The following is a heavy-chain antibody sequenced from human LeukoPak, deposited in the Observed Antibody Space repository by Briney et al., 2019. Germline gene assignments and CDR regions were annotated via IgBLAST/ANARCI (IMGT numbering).Heavy chain of an antibody. J-gene: IGHJ4*02. CDR1: GFTFSSYG. Sequence: GGSLRLSCAASGFTFSSYGMHWVRQAPGKGLEWVAVISYDGSNKYYADSVKGRFTISGDNSKNTLYLQMNSLRAEDTAVYYCAKDRLGYCSGGSCYGFDYWGQGTLVTVSS. V-gene: IGHV3-30*18. CDR2: ISYDGSNK. CDR3: AKDRLGYCSGGSCYGFDY. D-gene: IGHD2-15*01.